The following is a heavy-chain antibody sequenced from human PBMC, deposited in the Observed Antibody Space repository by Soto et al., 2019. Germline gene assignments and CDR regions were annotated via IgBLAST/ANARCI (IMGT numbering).Heavy chain of an antibody. Sequence: GGSLRLSCAGSGFTFSSYGLHWVRQAPGEGLEWVTVISSDGSNKYYIDSVKGRFTISRDNSKNTLYLQMNSLRVEDTAVYYCARDAHYDSSGQYYFFDTWGQGTLVPVYS. V-gene: IGHV3-30*03. CDR3: ARDAHYDSSGQYYFFDT. CDR1: GFTFSSYG. D-gene: IGHD3-22*01. J-gene: IGHJ4*02. CDR2: ISSDGSNK.